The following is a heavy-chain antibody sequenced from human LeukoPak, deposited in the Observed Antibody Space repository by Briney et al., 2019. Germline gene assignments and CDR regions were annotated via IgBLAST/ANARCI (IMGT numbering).Heavy chain of an antibody. CDR2: IYYSGST. D-gene: IGHD5-24*01. Sequence: SETLSLTCTVSGGSISSYYWSWIRQPPGKGLEWIGYIYYSGSTNYNPPLKSRVTISVDTSKNQFSLKLSSVTAADTAAYYCARLGDEGINDYWGQGTLVTVSS. CDR3: ARLGDEGINDY. CDR1: GGSISSYY. V-gene: IGHV4-59*08. J-gene: IGHJ4*02.